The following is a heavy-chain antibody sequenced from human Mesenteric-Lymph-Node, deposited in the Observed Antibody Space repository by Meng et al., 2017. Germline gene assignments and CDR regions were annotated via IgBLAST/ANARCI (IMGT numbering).Heavy chain of an antibody. V-gene: IGHV3-74*01. J-gene: IGHJ4*02. D-gene: IGHD2-21*01. Sequence: GGSLRLSCAASGFTFSGSAMHWVRQAPGKGLVWVSRVNNDGSSAVYADSVRGRFTISRDNVENTLYLQMNSLRAEDTAVYYCARGLRGPDYWGQGTLVTVSS. CDR1: GFTFSGSA. CDR2: VNNDGSSA. CDR3: ARGLRGPDY.